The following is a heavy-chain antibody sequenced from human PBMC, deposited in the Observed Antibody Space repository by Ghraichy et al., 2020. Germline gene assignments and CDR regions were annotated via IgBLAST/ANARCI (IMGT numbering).Heavy chain of an antibody. Sequence: GVLRLSCAVSGFTFSGFAMSWVRQAPGKGLEWVSSMSGSDGSTSYADSVKGRFTISRDKSKNTVYLQMHSLRADDTALYYCAKDYSYDSSGSFNFLDSNAFDIWGRGTMVAVSS. J-gene: IGHJ3*02. CDR2: MSGSDGST. CDR1: GFTFSGFA. CDR3: AKDYSYDSSGSFNFLDSNAFDI. D-gene: IGHD3-22*01. V-gene: IGHV3-23*01.